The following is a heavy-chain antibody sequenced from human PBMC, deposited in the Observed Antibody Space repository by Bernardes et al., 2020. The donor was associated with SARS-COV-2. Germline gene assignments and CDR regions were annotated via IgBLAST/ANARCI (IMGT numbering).Heavy chain of an antibody. D-gene: IGHD6-19*01. CDR1: GFTVSSNY. Sequence: GGSLRLSCAASGFTVSSNYMSWVRQAPGKGLEWVSAIYSGGSTYYADSMKGRFTISRDNSKNTLYLQKNSLKIEDTAVYYCARDQWRPDYYYGLDVWGQGTKVTVS. CDR3: ARDQWRPDYYYGLDV. J-gene: IGHJ6*02. V-gene: IGHV3-53*01. CDR2: IYSGGST.